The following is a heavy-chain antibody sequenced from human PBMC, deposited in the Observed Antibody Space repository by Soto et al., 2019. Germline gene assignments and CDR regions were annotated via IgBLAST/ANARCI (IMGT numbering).Heavy chain of an antibody. CDR3: ARSGGDYRPFDS. D-gene: IGHD2-21*01. CDR2: MTGSGSAI. V-gene: IGHV3-48*03. CDR1: GFSFSNSE. J-gene: IGHJ4*02. Sequence: EVQLLESGGGFVQPGGSLRLSCAASGFSFSNSEMNWIRQAPGKGLEWVSHMTGSGSAIYYADSVKGRFTISRDNAKNSLYLHLNSLRAEDTALYYCARSGGDYRPFDSWGQGTLVTVSS.